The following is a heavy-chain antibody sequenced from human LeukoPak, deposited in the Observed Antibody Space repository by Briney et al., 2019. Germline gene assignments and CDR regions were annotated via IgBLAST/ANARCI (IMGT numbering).Heavy chain of an antibody. V-gene: IGHV4-39*07. Sequence: PSETLSLTCTVSGGSISSSSYYWGWIRQPPGKGLEWIGSIYYSGSTNYNPSLKSRVTISVDTSKNQFSLKLSSVTAADTAVYYCAREWDYYDSSGYYRPIPTFDYWGQGTLVTVSS. D-gene: IGHD3-22*01. CDR3: AREWDYYDSSGYYRPIPTFDY. CDR1: GGSISSSSYY. J-gene: IGHJ4*02. CDR2: IYYSGST.